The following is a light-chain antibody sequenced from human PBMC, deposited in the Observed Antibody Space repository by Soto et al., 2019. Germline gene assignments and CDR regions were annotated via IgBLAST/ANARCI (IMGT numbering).Light chain of an antibody. CDR1: QSVSSSY. J-gene: IGKJ1*01. V-gene: IGKV3-20*01. Sequence: EIVLTQSPGTLSLSPGERATLSCRASQSVSSSYLAWYQQKPGQAPRLLIYGTSSRATAIPDRFSGSGSGTVLTLTISSLEPEEFAVYYCQQYGSSSWTFGQGTKVEIK. CDR3: QQYGSSSWT. CDR2: GTS.